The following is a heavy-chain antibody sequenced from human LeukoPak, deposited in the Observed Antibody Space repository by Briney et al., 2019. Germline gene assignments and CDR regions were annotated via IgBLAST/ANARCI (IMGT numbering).Heavy chain of an antibody. J-gene: IGHJ4*02. CDR2: ISGSGVST. V-gene: IGHV3-23*01. CDR3: ATSPCSGGSCFSGYFDF. CDR1: GFAFSSYA. Sequence: GGSLRLSCAASGFAFSSYAMNWVRQTPGKGLEWVSTISGSGVSTFYADSVKGRFTISRDSSRNTLYLQMDSLRAEDTAKYYCATSPCSGGSCFSGYFDFWGQGTLVTVSP. D-gene: IGHD2-15*01.